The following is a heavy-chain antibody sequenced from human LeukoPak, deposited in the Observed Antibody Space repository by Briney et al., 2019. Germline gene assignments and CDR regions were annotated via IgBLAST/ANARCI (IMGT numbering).Heavy chain of an antibody. CDR3: AKDRGTMVRGVILYYFDY. Sequence: GGSLRLSCAASGFTFSSYGMHWVRQAPGKGLEWVAVISYDGSNKYYADSVKGRFTISRDNSKNTLYLQMNSLRAEDTAVYYCAKDRGTMVRGVILYYFDYRGQGSLVTVSA. D-gene: IGHD3-10*01. CDR1: GFTFSSYG. V-gene: IGHV3-30*18. J-gene: IGHJ4*02. CDR2: ISYDGSNK.